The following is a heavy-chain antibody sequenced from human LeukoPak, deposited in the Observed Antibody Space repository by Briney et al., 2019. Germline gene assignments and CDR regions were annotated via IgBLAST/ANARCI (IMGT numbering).Heavy chain of an antibody. CDR2: INPNSGGT. J-gene: IGHJ3*02. Sequence: ASVKVSCKASGYTFTGYYMHWVRQAPGQGLEWMGWINPNSGGTNYAQKFQGRVTITRNTSISTAYMELSSLRSEDTAVYYCARGGYYGSGSYYYDAFDIWGQGTMVTVSS. D-gene: IGHD3-10*01. CDR1: GYTFTGYY. CDR3: ARGGYYGSGSYYYDAFDI. V-gene: IGHV1-2*02.